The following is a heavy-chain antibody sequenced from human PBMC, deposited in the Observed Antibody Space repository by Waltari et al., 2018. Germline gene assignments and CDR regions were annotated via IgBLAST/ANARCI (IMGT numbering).Heavy chain of an antibody. D-gene: IGHD2-8*02. J-gene: IGHJ6*02. CDR1: GFPFSSSG. V-gene: IGHV3-30*03. CDR3: ASCTGGNCYYYGFDV. Sequence: QVQLVESGGGVVQPGRSLRLACAAPGFPFSSSGMHWVRQTPGRGLEWVAVISSDGSRKSYADSVKGRFSISRDNSKNSLSLEMNSLRPEDTAVYYCASCTGGNCYYYGFDVWGQGTTVTVSS. CDR2: ISSDGSRK.